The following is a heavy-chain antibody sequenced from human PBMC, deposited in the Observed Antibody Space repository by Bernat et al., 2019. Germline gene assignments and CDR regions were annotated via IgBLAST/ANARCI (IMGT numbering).Heavy chain of an antibody. CDR3: ARDIEDIVVVVAATGFDY. CDR2: ISSSSSYI. Sequence: EVQLVESGGGLVKPGGSLRLSCAASGFTFSSYSMNWVRQAPGTGLEWVSSISSSSSYIYYADSVKGRFTISRDNGKNSLYLQMNSLRAEDTAVYYCARDIEDIVVVVAATGFDYWGQGTLVTVSS. V-gene: IGHV3-21*01. CDR1: GFTFSSYS. D-gene: IGHD2-15*01. J-gene: IGHJ4*02.